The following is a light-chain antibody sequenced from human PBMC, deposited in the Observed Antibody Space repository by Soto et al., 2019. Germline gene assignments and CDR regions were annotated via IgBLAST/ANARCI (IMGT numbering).Light chain of an antibody. V-gene: IGLV1-51*01. J-gene: IGLJ2*01. CDR1: SSTIGNNY. CDR2: DNY. Sequence: QSVLTQPPSVSAAPGQRVTMFCSGSSSTIGNNYVSWYQQLPGTAPILLIYDNYYRPSGIPDRFSGSKSGTSATLVITGVQTGDEADYYCGTWDSNLDNGVVFGGGTKLTVL. CDR3: GTWDSNLDNGVV.